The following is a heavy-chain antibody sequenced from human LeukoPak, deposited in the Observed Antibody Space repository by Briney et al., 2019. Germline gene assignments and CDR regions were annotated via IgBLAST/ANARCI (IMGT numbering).Heavy chain of an antibody. J-gene: IGHJ6*04. V-gene: IGHV4-59*01. CDR3: ARDRSRGCSWYPDSYYYYGMDV. CDR1: SGSIRSYY. Sequence: PSETLSLTCTVSSGSIRSYYWSWIRQPPGKGLDWIGYIYYSGSTNYNPSLKSRVTISVDTSKNQFSLKLSSVTAADTAVYYCARDRSRGCSWYPDSYYYYGMDVWGKGTTVTVSS. CDR2: IYYSGST. D-gene: IGHD6-13*01.